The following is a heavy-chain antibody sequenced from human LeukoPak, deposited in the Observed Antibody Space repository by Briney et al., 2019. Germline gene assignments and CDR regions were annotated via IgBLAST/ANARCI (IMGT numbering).Heavy chain of an antibody. V-gene: IGHV3-48*03. CDR2: ISSSGSTI. D-gene: IGHD1-26*01. CDR1: GFTFSSYE. J-gene: IGHJ4*02. Sequence: GGSLRLSCAASGFTFSSYEMNWVRQAPGKGLEWVSYISSSGSTIYYADSVKGRFTISRDNAKSSLYLQMNSLRAEDTAVYYCARGDSGSYYFDYWGQGTLVTVSS. CDR3: ARGDSGSYYFDY.